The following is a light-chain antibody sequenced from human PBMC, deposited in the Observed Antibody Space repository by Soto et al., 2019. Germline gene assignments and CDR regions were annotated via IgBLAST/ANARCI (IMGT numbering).Light chain of an antibody. Sequence: EIVLTQSPGTLSLSPGERATLSCRASQSVSSSYLAWYQQKPGQAPRLLIYGASSRATGIPDRFSGSGSVKDSPLTITKRQPEDFEVYYCQQYGSSPPYTLGQGTKLEIK. V-gene: IGKV3-20*01. CDR1: QSVSSSY. CDR2: GAS. CDR3: QQYGSSPPYT. J-gene: IGKJ2*01.